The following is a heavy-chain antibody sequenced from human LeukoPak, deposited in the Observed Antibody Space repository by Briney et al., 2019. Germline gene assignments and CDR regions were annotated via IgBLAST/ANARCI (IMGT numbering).Heavy chain of an antibody. J-gene: IGHJ4*02. CDR1: GFTFSSYG. V-gene: IGHV3-33*01. D-gene: IGHD2-2*01. CDR2: IWYDGSNK. CDR3: ARGWRGVVPAALDY. Sequence: GGSPRLSCAASGFTFSSYGMHWVRQAPGKGLEWVAVIWYDGSNKYYADSVKGRFTISRDNSNNTLYLQMNSLRAEDTAVYYCARGWRGVVPAALDYWGQGTLVTVSS.